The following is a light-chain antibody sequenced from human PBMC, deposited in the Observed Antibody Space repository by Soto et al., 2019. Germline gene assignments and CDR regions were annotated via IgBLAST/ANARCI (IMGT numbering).Light chain of an antibody. Sequence: IVLTQSPGTLSLSPGERATLSCRASQTGSNSYLAWYQYKSGQAPRLLIYGVYTRASGIPDRFSGSGSGTEFTLTITRLEPEDSAVYFCQHYGYSQWTFGQGTKVEIK. CDR1: QTGSNSY. CDR2: GVY. J-gene: IGKJ1*01. CDR3: QHYGYSQWT. V-gene: IGKV3-20*01.